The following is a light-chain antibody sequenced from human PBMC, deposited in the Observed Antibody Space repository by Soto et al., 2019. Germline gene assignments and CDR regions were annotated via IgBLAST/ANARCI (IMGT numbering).Light chain of an antibody. CDR1: QSIGSW. CDR2: KTS. Sequence: DIELTQSPSFLSASVGDRVTITCRASQSIGSWLAWYQQKPGKAPKLLIYKTSILENGVPSRFSGSGSGTEFTLSISSLQPDDFATYYCHQYNSYWTFGQGTKVDIK. J-gene: IGKJ1*01. V-gene: IGKV1-5*03. CDR3: HQYNSYWT.